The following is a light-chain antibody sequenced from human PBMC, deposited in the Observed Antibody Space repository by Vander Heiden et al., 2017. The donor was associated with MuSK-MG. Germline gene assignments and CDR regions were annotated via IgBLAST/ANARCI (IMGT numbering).Light chain of an antibody. CDR2: DVS. J-gene: IGLJ1*01. Sequence: QSALTQPASVSGSPGQSITISCTGTSSDVGGYNYVSWYQQHPGKAPKLMIYDVSNRPSGVSNRFSGSKSGNTASLTISGIQAGDEADYYCSSYTSSSLYVFGTGTKVTVL. CDR1: SSDVGGYNY. CDR3: SSYTSSSLYV. V-gene: IGLV2-14*03.